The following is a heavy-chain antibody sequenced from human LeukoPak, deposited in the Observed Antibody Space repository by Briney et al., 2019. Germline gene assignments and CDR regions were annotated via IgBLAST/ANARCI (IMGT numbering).Heavy chain of an antibody. CDR1: GGTFSSYA. J-gene: IGHJ4*02. V-gene: IGHV1-69*13. Sequence: SVKVSCKASGGTFSSYAISWVRQAPGQGLEWMGGIIPIFGTVNYAQKFQGRVTITADESTSTAYMELSSLRSEDTAVYYCARTGVVPAAMSFDYWGQGTLVTVSS. CDR3: ARTGVVPAAMSFDY. D-gene: IGHD2-2*01. CDR2: IIPIFGTV.